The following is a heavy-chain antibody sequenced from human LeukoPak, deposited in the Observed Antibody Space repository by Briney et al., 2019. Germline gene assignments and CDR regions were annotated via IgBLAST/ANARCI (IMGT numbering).Heavy chain of an antibody. CDR3: ARGYSSYYDFWSGYYTYFDY. V-gene: IGHV4-34*01. CDR1: GGSFSGYY. D-gene: IGHD3-3*01. CDR2: INHRGRT. Sequence: SETLSLTGAVYGGSFSGYYWSWIRQRPGKGLECIGEINHRGRTNYNPSLKSRVTISVDTSKNQFSRKLSSVTTANTAVCYCARGYSSYYDFWSGYYTYFDYWGQGTLVTVSS. J-gene: IGHJ4*02.